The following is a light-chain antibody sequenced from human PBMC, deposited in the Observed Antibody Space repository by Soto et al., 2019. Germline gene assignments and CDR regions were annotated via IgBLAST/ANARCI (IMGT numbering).Light chain of an antibody. CDR2: GAS. CDR3: QQYGTLPPT. V-gene: IGKV3-20*01. J-gene: IGKJ4*01. Sequence: EIVLTQSPGTLSLSPGERATLSCRASQTVSNTYLAWYQQRSGQAPKFLIYGASNRATGIPDRFSGSGSGTDFTLTISRLEPEDFAVYYCQQYGTLPPTFGRGTKVEI. CDR1: QTVSNTY.